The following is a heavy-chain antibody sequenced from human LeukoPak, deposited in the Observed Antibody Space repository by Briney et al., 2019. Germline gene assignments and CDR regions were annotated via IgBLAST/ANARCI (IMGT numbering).Heavy chain of an antibody. J-gene: IGHJ1*01. CDR1: GFTFSSYA. Sequence: GRSLRLSCAASGFTFSSYAMHWVRQAPGKGLEWVAVISYDGSNKYYADSVKGRFTISRDNSKSTLYLQMNSLRAEDTAVYYCARDNSSGWRPAPEYFQHWGQGTLVTVSS. CDR3: ARDNSSGWRPAPEYFQH. CDR2: ISYDGSNK. D-gene: IGHD6-19*01. V-gene: IGHV3-30*04.